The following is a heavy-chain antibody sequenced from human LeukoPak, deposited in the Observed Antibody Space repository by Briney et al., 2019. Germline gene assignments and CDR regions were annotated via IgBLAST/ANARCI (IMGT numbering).Heavy chain of an antibody. V-gene: IGHV1-69*06. CDR1: GYTFTSYD. CDR2: ITPMYGTT. CDR3: ARGDLSFDY. D-gene: IGHD5-24*01. Sequence: GASVKASCKASGYTFTSYDINWVRQAPGQGPEWMGGITPMYGTTNYARKFQGRVTITADKSTSTAYMELSSLRSEDTAVYYCARGDLSFDYWGQGTLVTVSS. J-gene: IGHJ4*02.